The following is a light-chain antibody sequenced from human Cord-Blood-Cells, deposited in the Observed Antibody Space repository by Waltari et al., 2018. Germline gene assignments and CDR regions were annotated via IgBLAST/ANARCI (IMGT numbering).Light chain of an antibody. CDR1: SLRSYY. J-gene: IGLJ2*01. CDR2: GKN. CDR3: NSRDSSGNHLVV. V-gene: IGLV3-19*01. Sequence: SSALTQHPPVSVALGQTFRITCQGDSLRSYYASWYQQKPGQAPVLVISGKNNRPSGIPDRFSGSSSGNTASLTITGAQAEDEADYYCNSRDSSGNHLVVFGGGTKLTVL.